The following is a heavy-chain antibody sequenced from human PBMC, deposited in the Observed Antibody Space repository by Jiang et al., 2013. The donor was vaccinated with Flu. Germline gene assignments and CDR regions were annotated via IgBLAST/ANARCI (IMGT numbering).Heavy chain of an antibody. CDR2: ISGSGGST. CDR3: AKGVYDSSGYTPFDY. V-gene: IGHV3-23*04. Sequence: VQLVESGGGVVQPGRSLRLSCAASGFTFSSYAMHWVRQAPGKGLEWVSFISGSGGSTYYADSVKGRFTISRDNSKNTLYLQMNSLRAEDTAVYYCAKGVYDSSGYTPFDYWGQGTLVTVSS. J-gene: IGHJ4*02. CDR1: GFTFSSYA. D-gene: IGHD3-22*01.